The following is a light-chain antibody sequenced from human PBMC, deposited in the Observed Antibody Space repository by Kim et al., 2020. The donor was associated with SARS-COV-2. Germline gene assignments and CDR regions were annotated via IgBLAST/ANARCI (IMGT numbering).Light chain of an antibody. Sequence: AALSFTVNSNNVGDQGAAWLHQLHGHPPYLLSYTNNNRPSGISEKFSALRSGNTASLTITGLLPEDEADYYCAAWDSSLSAWVFGGGTKLTVL. CDR3: AAWDSSLSAWV. V-gene: IGLV10-54*04. CDR1: SNNVGDQG. CDR2: TNN. J-gene: IGLJ3*02.